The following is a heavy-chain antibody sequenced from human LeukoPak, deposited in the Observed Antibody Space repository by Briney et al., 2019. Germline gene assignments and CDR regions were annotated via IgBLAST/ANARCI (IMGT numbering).Heavy chain of an antibody. D-gene: IGHD3-3*01. CDR1: GFTFSSYE. CDR2: ISKSGGPI. Sequence: GGSLRLSCTASGFTFSSYEMNWVRQAPGKGLEWISYISKSGGPIYYADPVQGRFTISRENAKNSLYLQMNSLRAEDTAIYYCARVARDYYLWSDPIETFYFDSWGQGTLVTVSS. CDR3: ARVARDYYLWSDPIETFYFDS. J-gene: IGHJ4*02. V-gene: IGHV3-48*03.